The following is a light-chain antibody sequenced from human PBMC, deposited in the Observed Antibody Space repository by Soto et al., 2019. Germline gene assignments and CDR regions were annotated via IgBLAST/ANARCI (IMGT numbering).Light chain of an antibody. CDR3: QLYRNSLYT. CDR2: GAS. CDR1: QSVSSSY. J-gene: IGKJ2*01. Sequence: EVVLTQSPGTLSLAPGERATLSCRASQSVSSSYLAWYQQKPGQAPRLLIYGASSRATGIPDRFSGSGSGTDFTLTISRLEPEDFAVYYCQLYRNSLYTFGQGTKLEIK. V-gene: IGKV3-20*01.